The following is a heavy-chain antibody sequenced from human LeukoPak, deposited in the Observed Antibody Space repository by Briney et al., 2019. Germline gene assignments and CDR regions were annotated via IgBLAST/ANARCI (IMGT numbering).Heavy chain of an antibody. V-gene: IGHV1-69*04. Sequence: SVKVSCKASGGTFSSYAISWVRQAPGQGLEWMGRIIPILGIANYAQKFQGRVTITAGKSTSTAYMELSSLRSEDTAVYYCARSPYDFWSGYFDYWGQGTLVTVSS. J-gene: IGHJ4*02. CDR3: ARSPYDFWSGYFDY. CDR1: GGTFSSYA. D-gene: IGHD3-3*01. CDR2: IIPILGIA.